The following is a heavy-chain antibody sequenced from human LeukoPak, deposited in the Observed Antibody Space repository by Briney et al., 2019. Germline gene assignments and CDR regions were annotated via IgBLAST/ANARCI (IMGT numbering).Heavy chain of an antibody. Sequence: SETLSLTCTVSGGSISSYYWSWIRQPAGKGLEWIGRIYTSGSTNYNPFLKSRVTMSVDTSKNQFSLKLSSVTAADTAVYYCARVKDYYDSSGPLDYWGQGTLVTVSS. CDR3: ARVKDYYDSSGPLDY. J-gene: IGHJ4*02. CDR2: IYTSGST. CDR1: GGSISSYY. V-gene: IGHV4-4*07. D-gene: IGHD3-22*01.